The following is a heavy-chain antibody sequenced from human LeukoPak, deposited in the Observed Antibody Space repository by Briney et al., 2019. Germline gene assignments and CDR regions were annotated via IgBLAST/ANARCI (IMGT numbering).Heavy chain of an antibody. CDR1: GLTVSNTY. D-gene: IGHD3-10*02. CDR2: MYSEDNK. CDR3: ARGVLGIIPIDY. V-gene: IGHV3-53*01. Sequence: PGGSLRLSCAASGLTVSNTYMAWVRQAPGKGLEWVSFMYSEDNKYYADSVKGRFTISRDISKNTVYLQMNTLRADDTAVYYCARGVLGIIPIDYWGQGTLVTVSS. J-gene: IGHJ4*02.